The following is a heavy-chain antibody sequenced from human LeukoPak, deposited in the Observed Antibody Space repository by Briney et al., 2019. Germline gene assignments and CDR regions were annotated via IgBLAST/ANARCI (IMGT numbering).Heavy chain of an antibody. V-gene: IGHV3-23*01. Sequence: GGSLGLSCAASGFPYISFDMTWAPPAPGKGLEGVQGISASGDWTYYADSVKGRFTISRDNSKNTLSLQMNSLRVEDTAVYYCAKDSVRSSGWFYFDYWGQGTLVTVSS. CDR1: GFPYISFD. D-gene: IGHD6-19*01. J-gene: IGHJ4*02. CDR2: ISASGDWT. CDR3: AKDSVRSSGWFYFDY.